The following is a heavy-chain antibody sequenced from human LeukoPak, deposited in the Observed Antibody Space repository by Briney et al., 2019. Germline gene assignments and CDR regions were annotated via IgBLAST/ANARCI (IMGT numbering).Heavy chain of an antibody. CDR1: GGTFSSYA. Sequence: SVKVSCKASGGTFSSYAISWVRQAPGQGLEWMGGTIPIFGTANYAQKFQGRVTMTRDTSTTTVYMELTSLRSEDTAVYYCARDYRAAVAGHDYWGQGTLVTVSS. D-gene: IGHD6-13*01. CDR2: TIPIFGTA. J-gene: IGHJ4*02. CDR3: ARDYRAAVAGHDY. V-gene: IGHV1-69*05.